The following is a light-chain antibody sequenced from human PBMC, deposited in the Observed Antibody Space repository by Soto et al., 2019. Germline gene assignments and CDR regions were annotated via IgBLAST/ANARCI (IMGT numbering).Light chain of an antibody. CDR1: SSDVGSYNL. Sequence: QSALTQPASVSGSPGQSITISCTGTSSDVGSYNLVSWYQQHPGKAPKLMIYEGSKRPSGVSNRFSGSKSCNTASLTISGLQAEDEADYYCCSYAGSSTFVFGGGTKVTVL. CDR3: CSYAGSSTFV. J-gene: IGLJ2*01. CDR2: EGS. V-gene: IGLV2-23*03.